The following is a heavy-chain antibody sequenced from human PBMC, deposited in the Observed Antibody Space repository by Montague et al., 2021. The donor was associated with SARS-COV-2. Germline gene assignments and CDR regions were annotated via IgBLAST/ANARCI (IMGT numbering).Heavy chain of an antibody. D-gene: IGHD6-13*01. V-gene: IGHV4-39*01. CDR2: IYYTGKT. CDR1: GDSISRRHYF. CDR3: ARHGRNKAADI. Sequence: SETLSLTCSVSGDSISRRHYFWAWIRQPPGMGLEWIGSIYYTGKTYYHPSLKSRVTISIDTSKNHFSLRMTSVTAADSAVFYCARHGRNKAADIWGLGTMITVSS. J-gene: IGHJ3*02.